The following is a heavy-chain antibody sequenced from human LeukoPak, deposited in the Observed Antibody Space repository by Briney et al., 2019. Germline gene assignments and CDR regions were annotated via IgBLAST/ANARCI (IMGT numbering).Heavy chain of an antibody. CDR3: ARECQQLYYYYYGMDV. V-gene: IGHV3-7*01. D-gene: IGHD1-1*01. Sequence: GGSLRLSCADSGFTFSSYWMSWVRQAPGKGLEWVANIKQDGSEKYYVDSVKGRFTISRDNAKSSLYLQMNSLRAEDTAVYYCARECQQLYYYYYGMDVWGQGTTVTVSS. CDR2: IKQDGSEK. CDR1: GFTFSSYW. J-gene: IGHJ6*02.